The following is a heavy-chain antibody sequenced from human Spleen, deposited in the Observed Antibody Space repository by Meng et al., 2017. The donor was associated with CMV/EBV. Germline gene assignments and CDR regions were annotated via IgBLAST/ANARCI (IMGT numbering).Heavy chain of an antibody. J-gene: IGHJ4*02. CDR2: INHSGST. V-gene: IGHV4-34*01. Sequence: CAVYGGSFSGYYWSWIRQPPGKGLEWIGEINHSGSTNDNPSLKSRVTISVDTPKNQFSLKLNSVTAADTAVYYCARGGSYSNYALYWGQGTLVTVSS. CDR3: ARGGSYSNYALY. CDR1: GGSFSGYY. D-gene: IGHD4-11*01.